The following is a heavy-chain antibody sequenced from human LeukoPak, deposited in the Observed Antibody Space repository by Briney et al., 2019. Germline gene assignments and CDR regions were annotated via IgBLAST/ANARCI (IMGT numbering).Heavy chain of an antibody. Sequence: GASVKVSCKASGYTFTSYDINWVRQATGQGLEWMGWMNPNSGNTGYAQKFQGRVTMTRNTSISTAYMELSSLRSEDTAVYYCATAPRQYSSSWYPRKIDYRGQGTLVPVSS. V-gene: IGHV1-8*01. CDR3: ATAPRQYSSSWYPRKIDY. CDR1: GYTFTSYD. D-gene: IGHD6-13*01. CDR2: MNPNSGNT. J-gene: IGHJ4*02.